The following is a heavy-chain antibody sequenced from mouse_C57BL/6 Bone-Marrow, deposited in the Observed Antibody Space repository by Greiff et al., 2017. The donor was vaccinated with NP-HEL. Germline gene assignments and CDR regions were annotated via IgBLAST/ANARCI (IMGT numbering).Heavy chain of an antibody. D-gene: IGHD1-1*01. CDR1: GYAFTNYL. CDR3: ARSGYYGSSYEFAY. J-gene: IGHJ3*01. Sequence: QVQLQQSGAELARPGTSVKVSCKASGYAFTNYLIEGVKQRPGQGLEWIGVINPGSGGTNYNEKFKGKATLTADKSSSTAYMQLSSLTSEDSAVYFCARSGYYGSSYEFAYWGQGTLVTVSA. V-gene: IGHV1-54*01. CDR2: INPGSGGT.